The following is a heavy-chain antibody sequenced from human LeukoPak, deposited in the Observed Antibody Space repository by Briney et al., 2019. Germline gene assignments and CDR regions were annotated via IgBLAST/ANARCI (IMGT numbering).Heavy chain of an antibody. CDR3: ARAGDSSGYYRMGAFDI. D-gene: IGHD3-22*01. CDR1: GGSISSGGYY. V-gene: IGHV4-30-2*01. J-gene: IGHJ3*02. Sequence: SETLSLTCTVSGGSISSGGYYWSWIRQPPGKGLEWIGYIYHSGSTYYNPSLKSRVTISVDRSKNQCSLKLSSVTAADTAVYYCARAGDSSGYYRMGAFDIWGQGTMVTVSS. CDR2: IYHSGST.